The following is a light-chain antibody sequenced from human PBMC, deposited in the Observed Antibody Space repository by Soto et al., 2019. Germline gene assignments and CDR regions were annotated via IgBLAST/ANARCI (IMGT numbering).Light chain of an antibody. CDR2: EVS. J-gene: IGLJ3*02. CDR3: SSYRTTSSLAV. V-gene: IGLV2-14*01. Sequence: QSALTQPASVSGSPGQSITISCTGTSGDIGGYNYVSWYQQHPGKAPKLMIYEVSNRPSGVSNRFSGSKSGNTASLTISGLQAEDEADYYCSSYRTTSSLAVFGGGTKLTVL. CDR1: SGDIGGYNY.